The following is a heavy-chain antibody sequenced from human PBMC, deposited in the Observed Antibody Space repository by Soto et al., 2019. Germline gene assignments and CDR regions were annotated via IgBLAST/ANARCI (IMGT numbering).Heavy chain of an antibody. CDR2: IYYSGST. D-gene: IGHD3-22*01. CDR1: GGSISTYY. Sequence: PSETLSLTCTVSGGSISTYYWCWIRQPPGKGLDWIGYIYYSGSTNDNPSLKSRVTISVDTSKNQFSLKLSSVTAADTAVYYCARDPYLHDSSGYYLISAFDIWGQGTMVTVS. J-gene: IGHJ3*02. CDR3: ARDPYLHDSSGYYLISAFDI. V-gene: IGHV4-59*12.